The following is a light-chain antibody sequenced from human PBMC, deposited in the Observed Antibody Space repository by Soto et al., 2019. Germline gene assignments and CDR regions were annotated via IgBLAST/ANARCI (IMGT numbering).Light chain of an antibody. CDR2: GNS. CDR3: QSYDSSLSGSV. Sequence: QSVLTQPPSVSGAPGQRVTISCTGGSSNIGAGYDVHWYQQLPGTDPKLLIYGNSNRPSGVPDRFSGSKSGTSASLALTGLQAEDEADYYCQSYDSSLSGSVFGGGTKLTVL. J-gene: IGLJ3*02. V-gene: IGLV1-40*01. CDR1: SSNIGAGYD.